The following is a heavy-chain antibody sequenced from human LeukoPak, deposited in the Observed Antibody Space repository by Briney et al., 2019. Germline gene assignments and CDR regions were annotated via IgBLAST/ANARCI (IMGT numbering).Heavy chain of an antibody. D-gene: IGHD2-15*01. CDR2: IDQRGNDQ. Sequence: GGSLRLSCAASGFTFSNSWMIWVRQAPGEGLEWVANIDQRGNDQRYVDSVKGRFIISRDNGKNSLYLQMNSLRAEDTAVYYCARDLQGSYYYGMDVWGQGTTVIVSS. J-gene: IGHJ6*02. V-gene: IGHV3-7*01. CDR1: GFTFSNSW. CDR3: ARDLQGSYYYGMDV.